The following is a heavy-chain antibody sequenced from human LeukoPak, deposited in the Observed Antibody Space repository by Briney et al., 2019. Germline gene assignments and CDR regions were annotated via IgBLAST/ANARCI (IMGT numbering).Heavy chain of an antibody. CDR3: ARGPYDGTFYFDS. CDR2: TIPIRGMT. V-gene: IGHV1-69*04. J-gene: IGHJ4*02. D-gene: IGHD3-16*01. CDR1: GGTFGSYG. Sequence: SVKVSCKISGGTFGSYGISWVRQAPGQGLEWMGRTIPIRGMTNYAQKFQGRVIITADTSTSTAYMELSSLTSEDTAVYFCARGPYDGTFYFDSWGQGTLVIVSS.